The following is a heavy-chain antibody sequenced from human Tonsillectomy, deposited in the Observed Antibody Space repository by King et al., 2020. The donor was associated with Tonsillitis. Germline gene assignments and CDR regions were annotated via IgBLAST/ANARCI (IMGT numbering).Heavy chain of an antibody. CDR1: GFTFSNYD. V-gene: IGHV3-33*05. CDR3: ARDRDDYIFDY. D-gene: IGHD4/OR15-4a*01. CDR2: ISYDGSNK. Sequence: VQLVESGGGVVQPGRSLRLSCAASGFTFSNYDMHWVRQAPGRGLEWVAVISYDGSNKSYADSVQGRFTISRDNSKNTLYLQMNRLRTEDTAVYYCARDRDDYIFDYCGQGTLVTVSS. J-gene: IGHJ4*02.